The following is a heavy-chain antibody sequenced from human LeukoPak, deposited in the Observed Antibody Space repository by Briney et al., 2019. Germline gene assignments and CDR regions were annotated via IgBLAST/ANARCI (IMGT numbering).Heavy chain of an antibody. Sequence: GGSLRLSCAASGFTFSNYGMHWVRQAPGKGLEWVAVISHDGSNKYYADSVKGRFTISRDNSKNTLYLQMNSLRPEDTAVYFCARDRTVTTSWFDPWGQGALVTVSS. CDR3: ARDRTVTTSWFDP. CDR2: ISHDGSNK. J-gene: IGHJ5*02. CDR1: GFTFSNYG. V-gene: IGHV3-30*03. D-gene: IGHD4-17*01.